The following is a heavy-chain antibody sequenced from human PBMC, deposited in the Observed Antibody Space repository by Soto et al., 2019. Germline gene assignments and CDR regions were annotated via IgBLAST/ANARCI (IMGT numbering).Heavy chain of an antibody. CDR2: INHSGST. D-gene: IGHD3-10*01. CDR3: ARGHITMVRGGYYYMDV. Sequence: SETLSLTCAVYGGSFSGYYWSWIRQPPGKGLEWIGEINHSGSTNYNPSLKSRVTISVDTSKNQFSLKRRSVTAADTAEYYCARGHITMVRGGYYYMDVWGKGTTVTVSS. J-gene: IGHJ6*03. V-gene: IGHV4-34*01. CDR1: GGSFSGYY.